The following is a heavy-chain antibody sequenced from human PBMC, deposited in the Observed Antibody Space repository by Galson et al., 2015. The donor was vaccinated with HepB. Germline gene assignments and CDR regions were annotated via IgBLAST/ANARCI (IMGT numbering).Heavy chain of an antibody. CDR1: GFTFSDYY. Sequence: SLRLSCAASGFTFSDYYMSWIRQAPGKGLEWVSYISSSGSTIYYADSVKGRFTISRDNAKNSLFLQMNSLRAEDTAVYYCAKDPYLYSALAGTMAGFDYWGQGTLVTVSS. V-gene: IGHV3-11*01. CDR3: AKDPYLYSALAGTMAGFDY. CDR2: ISSSGSTI. J-gene: IGHJ4*02. D-gene: IGHD6-19*01.